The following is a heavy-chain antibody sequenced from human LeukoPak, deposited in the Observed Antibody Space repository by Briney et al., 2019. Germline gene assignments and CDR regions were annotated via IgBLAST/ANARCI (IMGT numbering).Heavy chain of an antibody. CDR1: GFMFTRYW. Sequence: GGSLRLSCAGSGFMFTRYWMSWVRQTPGKGLEWVANIKQDGSEKYYVDSVKGRFTISRDNAKNSLYLQMNSLRVEDTAIYYCARDATSETLGSWGQGTLVPVSS. J-gene: IGHJ5*02. CDR2: IKQDGSEK. CDR3: ARDATSETLGS. V-gene: IGHV3-7*01. D-gene: IGHD3-16*01.